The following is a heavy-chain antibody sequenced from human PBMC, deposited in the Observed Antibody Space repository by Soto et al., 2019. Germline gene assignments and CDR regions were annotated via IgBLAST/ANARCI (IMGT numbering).Heavy chain of an antibody. CDR3: ARGYGGYDY. D-gene: IGHD5-12*01. Sequence: PGGSLRLSYTASGFTLSGYAMNWVRQAPGKGLEWVAGLSGSGTGIYYADSVKGRFTISRDNSKDTLYVQMNSLRVEDSAVYFCARGYGGYDYWGQGTLVTVSS. CDR2: LSGSGTGI. V-gene: IGHV3-23*01. J-gene: IGHJ4*02. CDR1: GFTLSGYA.